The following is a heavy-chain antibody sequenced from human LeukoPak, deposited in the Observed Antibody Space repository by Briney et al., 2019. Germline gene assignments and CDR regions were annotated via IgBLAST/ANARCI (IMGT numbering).Heavy chain of an antibody. CDR1: GFTFDYFT. Sequence: GALRLSCSASGFTFDYFTMEWVRPAPGKGLGLVSLISWDGGSTYYADSVKGRSTISRDNSKNSLYLQMNSLRTEDTALYYCAKGFGGDGYNGDHFDYWGQGTLVTVSS. CDR2: ISWDGGST. J-gene: IGHJ4*02. V-gene: IGHV3-43*01. CDR3: AKGFGGDGYNGDHFDY. D-gene: IGHD5-24*01.